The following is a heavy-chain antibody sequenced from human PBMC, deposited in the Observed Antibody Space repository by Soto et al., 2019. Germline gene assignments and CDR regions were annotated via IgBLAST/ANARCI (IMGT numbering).Heavy chain of an antibody. V-gene: IGHV3-73*01. J-gene: IGHJ3*02. CDR1: GFTFSGSA. CDR2: IRSKANSYAT. D-gene: IGHD6-19*01. Sequence: GGSLRLSCAASGFTFSGSAMHWVRQASGKGLEWVGRIRSKANSYATAYAASVKGRFTISRDDSKNTAYLQMNSLKTEDTAVYYCTGVAGSGELAFDIWGQGTMVTVSS. CDR3: TGVAGSGELAFDI.